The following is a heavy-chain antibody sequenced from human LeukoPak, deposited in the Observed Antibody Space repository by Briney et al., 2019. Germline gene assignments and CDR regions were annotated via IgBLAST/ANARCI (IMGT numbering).Heavy chain of an antibody. D-gene: IGHD6-19*01. Sequence: PGGSLRLSCTASGFTFGDYAMSWFRQAPGKGLEWVGFIRSKAYGGTTEYAASVKGRFTISRDDSKSIAYLQMNSLKTEDTAVYYCTRAYSSGWLAPGIDYWGQGTLVTVSS. CDR2: IRSKAYGGTT. CDR1: GFTFGDYA. CDR3: TRAYSSGWLAPGIDY. J-gene: IGHJ4*02. V-gene: IGHV3-49*03.